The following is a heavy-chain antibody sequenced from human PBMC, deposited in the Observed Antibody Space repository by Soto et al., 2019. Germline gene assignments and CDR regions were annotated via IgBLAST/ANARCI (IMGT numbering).Heavy chain of an antibody. V-gene: IGHV4-34*01. Sequence: QVQLQQWGAGLLKPSETLSLTCAVYGGSFSGYYWSWIRQPPGKGLEWIGEINHSGSTNYNPSLKSRVTISVDTSKNQFSLKLSSGTAADTAVYYCARASLDIAVAGREFQHWGQGTLVTVSS. CDR2: INHSGST. J-gene: IGHJ1*01. CDR3: ARASLDIAVAGREFQH. D-gene: IGHD6-19*01. CDR1: GGSFSGYY.